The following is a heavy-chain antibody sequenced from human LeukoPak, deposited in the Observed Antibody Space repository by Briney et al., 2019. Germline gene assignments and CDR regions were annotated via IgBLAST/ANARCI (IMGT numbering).Heavy chain of an antibody. CDR2: LTPLAGTP. CDR1: GDTFGTFS. Sequence: SVKVSCKASGDTFGTFSLNWVRQAPSEGLEWLGGLTPLAGTPNYAQKFQGRLTISADKSTSTVYMELSRLTSEDTAVYFCAKFWSGYYTDWGQGTLVSVSS. D-gene: IGHD3-3*01. J-gene: IGHJ4*02. V-gene: IGHV1-69*06. CDR3: AKFWSGYYTD.